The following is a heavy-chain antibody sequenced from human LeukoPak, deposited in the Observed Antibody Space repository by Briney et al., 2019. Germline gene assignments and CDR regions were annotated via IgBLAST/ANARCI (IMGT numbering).Heavy chain of an antibody. CDR2: ISYDGSIN. CDR3: ARDRRYCSGGSCYFDYFFDY. CDR1: GFTFNSYA. D-gene: IGHD2-15*01. V-gene: IGHV3-30-3*01. J-gene: IGHJ4*02. Sequence: GGSLRLSCTASGFTFNSYAVHWVRQAPGKGLERVAVISYDGSINFHAASVKGRFTISRDNSKNTLYLQMNSLRAEDTGLYFCARDRRYCSGGSCYFDYFFDYWGQGTLVTVSS.